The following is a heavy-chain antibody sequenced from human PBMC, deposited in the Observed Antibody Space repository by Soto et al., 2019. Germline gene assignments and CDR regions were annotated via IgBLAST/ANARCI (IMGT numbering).Heavy chain of an antibody. CDR3: ARGITGTSRGWFDP. J-gene: IGHJ5*02. CDR1: GGTFSSYA. D-gene: IGHD1-20*01. V-gene: IGHV1-69*13. CDR2: IIPIFGTA. Sequence: GASVKVSCKASGGTFSSYAISWVRQAPGQGLEWMGGIIPIFGTANYAQKFQGRVTITADESTSTAYMELSSLRSEDTAVYYCARGITGTSRGWFDPWGQGTLVTVSS.